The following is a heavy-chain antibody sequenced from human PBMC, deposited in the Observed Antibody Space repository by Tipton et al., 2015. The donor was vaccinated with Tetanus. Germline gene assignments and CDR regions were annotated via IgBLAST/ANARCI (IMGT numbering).Heavy chain of an antibody. Sequence: SLRLSCAASGFTFSTHAMTWVRQAPGKGLEWVSALSGSGSSAYYADSVKGRFTISRDNSKNTLYLQMNNLRVEDTAVYYCAKVLEWYYYLYNGMDVWGQGTTVTVSS. CDR1: GFTFSTHA. D-gene: IGHD3-3*01. CDR2: LSGSGSSA. CDR3: AKVLEWYYYLYNGMDV. V-gene: IGHV3-23*01. J-gene: IGHJ6*02.